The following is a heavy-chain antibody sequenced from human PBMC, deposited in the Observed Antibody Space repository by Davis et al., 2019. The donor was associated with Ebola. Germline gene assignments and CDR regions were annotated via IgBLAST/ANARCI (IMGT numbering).Heavy chain of an antibody. CDR3: AKDRITMGAYFDY. Sequence: GESLKISCAASGFSFSSYTMRWVRQAPGKGLDWVALISYDGSSTYYADSVKGRFTISRDNSKGTLDLLMNSLRTEDTAIYYCAKDRITMGAYFDYWGRGTLVTVSS. V-gene: IGHV3-30*01. J-gene: IGHJ4*02. CDR1: GFSFSSYT. D-gene: IGHD3-10*01. CDR2: ISYDGSST.